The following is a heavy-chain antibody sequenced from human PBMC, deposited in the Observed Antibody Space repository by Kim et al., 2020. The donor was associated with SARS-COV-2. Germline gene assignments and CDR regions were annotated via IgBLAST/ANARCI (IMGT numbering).Heavy chain of an antibody. CDR2: IYYSGST. J-gene: IGHJ4*02. Sequence: SETLSLTCTVSGGSISSYYWSWIRQPPGKGLEWIGYIYYSGSTNYNPSLKSRVTISVDTSKNQFSLKLSSVTAADTAVYYCARTSAGDYPFDYWGQGTLV. CDR3: ARTSAGDYPFDY. D-gene: IGHD4-17*01. CDR1: GGSISSYY. V-gene: IGHV4-59*08.